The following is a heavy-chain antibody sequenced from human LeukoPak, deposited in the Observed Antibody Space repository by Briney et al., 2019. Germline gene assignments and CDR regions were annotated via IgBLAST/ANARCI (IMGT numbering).Heavy chain of an antibody. CDR1: GYTFTGYY. J-gene: IGHJ4*02. V-gene: IGHV1-46*01. CDR3: TRDGTHYYDSSGYSGYFDY. D-gene: IGHD3-22*01. Sequence: ASVKVSCKASGYTFTGYYMHWVRQAPGQGLEWMGIINPSGGSTSYAQRFQGRVTMTRDTSTSTVYMELSSLRSEDTAVYYCTRDGTHYYDSSGYSGYFDYWGQGTLVTVSS. CDR2: INPSGGST.